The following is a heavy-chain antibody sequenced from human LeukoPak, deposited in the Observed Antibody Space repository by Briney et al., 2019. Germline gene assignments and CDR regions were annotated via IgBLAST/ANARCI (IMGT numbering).Heavy chain of an antibody. CDR2: INWSSDSL. CDR3: AKAYSSSGYYLFDY. Sequence: GRSLRLSCAASGFTFDDYAMHWVRQAPGKGLEWVSGINWSSDSLGYADSVKGRSTISRDNAKNSLYLQMNSLRAEDTALYYCAKAYSSSGYYLFDYWGQGTLVTVSS. J-gene: IGHJ4*02. D-gene: IGHD3-22*01. V-gene: IGHV3-9*01. CDR1: GFTFDDYA.